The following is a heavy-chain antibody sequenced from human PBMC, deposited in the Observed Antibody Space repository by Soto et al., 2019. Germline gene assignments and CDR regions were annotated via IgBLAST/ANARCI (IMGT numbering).Heavy chain of an antibody. CDR3: ARDRVARVGETLRYFDWSLRGDAFDI. CDR1: GYTFTGYY. CDR2: INPNSGGT. D-gene: IGHD3-9*01. J-gene: IGHJ3*02. V-gene: IGHV1-2*04. Sequence: GASVKVSCKASGYTFTGYYMHWVRQAPGQGLEWMGWINPNSGGTNYVQKFQGWVTMTRDTSISTAYIELSRLRSDDTAVYYCARDRVARVGETLRYFDWSLRGDAFDIWGQGTMVTVSS.